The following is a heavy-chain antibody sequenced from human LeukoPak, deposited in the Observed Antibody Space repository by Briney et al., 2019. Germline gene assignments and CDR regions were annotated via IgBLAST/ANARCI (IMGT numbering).Heavy chain of an antibody. CDR2: INPNSGGT. Sequence: ASVKVSCKASGYTFTGYYMHWVRQAPGQGLEWMGLINPNSGGTNYAQKFQGRVTMTRDTSISTAYMELSRPRSDDTAVYYCARAMWTVYYYYYMDVWGKGTTVTVSS. V-gene: IGHV1-2*02. J-gene: IGHJ6*03. D-gene: IGHD2-2*01. CDR3: ARAMWTVYYYYYMDV. CDR1: GYTFTGYY.